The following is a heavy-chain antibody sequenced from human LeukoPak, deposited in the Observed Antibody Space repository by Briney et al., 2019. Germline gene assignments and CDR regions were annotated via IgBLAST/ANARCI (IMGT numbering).Heavy chain of an antibody. J-gene: IGHJ4*02. Sequence: PSETLSLTCTVSGDSISSGDYYWSWIRQPPGKGLEWIGCIFYSGSTYYSPSLKSRVTISVDTSKNQFSLKLSSVTAADTAVYYCAREDFDSSGYPGYFDYWGQGTLVTVSS. CDR2: IFYSGST. CDR1: GDSISSGDYY. D-gene: IGHD3-22*01. V-gene: IGHV4-30-4*01. CDR3: AREDFDSSGYPGYFDY.